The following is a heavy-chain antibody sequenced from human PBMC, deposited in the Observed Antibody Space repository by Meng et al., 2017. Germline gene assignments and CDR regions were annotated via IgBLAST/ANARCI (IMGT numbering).Heavy chain of an antibody. J-gene: IGHJ4*02. D-gene: IGHD1-1*01. CDR2: ISGDGSIT. CDR3: LDEAPRSDY. V-gene: IGHV3-74*01. Sequence: VRVVESGGGLVQPGGSLILSCAASGFTFNNYWMHWVRQVPGKGLVWVSRISGDGSITNYAGSVKGRFTISRDYAKNTLYLQMNSLRPEDTAVYYCLDEAPRSDYWGQGSLVTVSS. CDR1: GFTFNNYW.